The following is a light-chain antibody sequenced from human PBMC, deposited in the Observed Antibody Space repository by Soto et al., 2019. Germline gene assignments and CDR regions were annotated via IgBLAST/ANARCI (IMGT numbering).Light chain of an antibody. CDR2: GAS. CDR1: QSVSSN. CDR3: QQYNNWPPIT. J-gene: IGKJ5*01. Sequence: IGLTKNPNSLSLSPGERATLSFRASQSVSSNLAWYQQKPGQAPRLLIYGASTRATGIPARFSGSGSGTEFTLTISSLQSEDFAVYYCQQYNNWPPITFGQGTRLEIK. V-gene: IGKV3-15*01.